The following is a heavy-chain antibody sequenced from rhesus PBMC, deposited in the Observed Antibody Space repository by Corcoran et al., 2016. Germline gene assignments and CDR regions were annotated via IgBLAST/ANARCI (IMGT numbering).Heavy chain of an antibody. CDR1: GASIRSYW. CDR3: ARDSLENSRDY. V-gene: IGHV4-80*01. D-gene: IGHD1-1*01. CDR2: IDGNTGRT. Sequence: QVQLQESGPGLVKPSEILSLTCAVPGASIRSYWWNWIRQPPGKGLEGSGEIDGNTGRTNYNPSLKSRVTISKDASKSQFSLKLTSVTAADTAVYYCARDSLENSRDYWGQGVLVTVSS. J-gene: IGHJ4*01.